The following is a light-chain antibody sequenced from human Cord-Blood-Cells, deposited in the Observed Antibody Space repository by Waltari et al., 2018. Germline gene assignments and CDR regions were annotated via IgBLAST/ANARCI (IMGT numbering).Light chain of an antibody. CDR3: QAWDSSSVV. Sequence: SYELTQPPSVSVSPGQTASITCSGDKLADKYACWYQQKPGQSPVLVIYQDSKRPSGIPERFSCSNSGNTATLTISGTQARDEADYYCQAWDSSSVVFGGGTKLTVL. J-gene: IGLJ2*01. CDR2: QDS. V-gene: IGLV3-1*01. CDR1: KLADKY.